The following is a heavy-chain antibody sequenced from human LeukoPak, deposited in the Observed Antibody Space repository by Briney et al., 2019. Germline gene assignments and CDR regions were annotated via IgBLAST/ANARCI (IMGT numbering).Heavy chain of an antibody. V-gene: IGHV3-48*03. D-gene: IGHD5-18*01. CDR1: GFTFSSYE. J-gene: IGHJ4*02. Sequence: GGSLRLSYAASGFTFSSYEMNWVRQAPGKGLEWVSYISSSGSTIYYADSVKGRFTISRDNAKNSLYLQMNSLRAEDTAVYYCASGPGYSYGPWGQGTLVTVSS. CDR2: ISSSGSTI. CDR3: ASGPGYSYGP.